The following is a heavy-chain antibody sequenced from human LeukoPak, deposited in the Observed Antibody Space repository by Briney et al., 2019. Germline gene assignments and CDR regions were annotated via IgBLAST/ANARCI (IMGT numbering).Heavy chain of an antibody. J-gene: IGHJ3*02. CDR1: GYTFTSYG. V-gene: IGHV1-18*01. CDR3: VREKVVPAAPDAFDI. D-gene: IGHD2-2*01. CDR2: ISAYNGNT. Sequence: ASVKVSCKASGYTFTSYGISWVRQAPGQGLEWMGWISAYNGNTNYAQKLQGRVTMTTDTSTSTAYMELRSLRSDDTAVYYCVREKVVPAAPDAFDIWGQGTMVTVS.